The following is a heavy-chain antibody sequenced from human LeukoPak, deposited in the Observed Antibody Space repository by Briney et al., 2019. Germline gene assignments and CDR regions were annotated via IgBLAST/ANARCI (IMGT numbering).Heavy chain of an antibody. Sequence: GESLKISCKGSGYXFANYWISWVRQMPGKGLEWVGTIHPGDSDTRYSPSFQGQVTISADKSITTAYLQWSSLKASDTAMYYCGRHQHSGSYGAFDIWGQGTMVTVSS. D-gene: IGHD1-26*01. CDR3: GRHQHSGSYGAFDI. V-gene: IGHV5-51*01. J-gene: IGHJ3*02. CDR2: IHPGDSDT. CDR1: GYXFANYW.